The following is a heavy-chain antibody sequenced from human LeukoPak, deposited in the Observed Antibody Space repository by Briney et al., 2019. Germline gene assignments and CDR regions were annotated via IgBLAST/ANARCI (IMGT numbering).Heavy chain of an antibody. J-gene: IGHJ4*02. V-gene: IGHV4-39*01. CDR1: DGSISSSGYY. D-gene: IGHD5-18*01. CDR3: ARQRVYTYRFTDY. CDR2: IYYSGSS. Sequence: SETLPLTCTASDGSISSSGYYWGWIRQPPGKGLEWIGSIYYSGSSYYNPSLKSRVTISVDTSKNQFSLKLSSVTAADTAVYYCARQRVYTYRFTDYWRQGTLVTVSS.